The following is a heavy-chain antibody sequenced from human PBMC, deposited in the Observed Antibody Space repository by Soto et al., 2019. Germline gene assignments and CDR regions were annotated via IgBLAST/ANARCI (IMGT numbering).Heavy chain of an antibody. J-gene: IGHJ4*02. CDR1: GFTFSSYA. CDR3: AKVPGAYYDFWSGYYIDY. CDR2: ISGSGGST. D-gene: IGHD3-3*01. Sequence: GGSLRLSCAASGFTFSSYAMSWVRQAPGKGLEWVSAISGSGGSTYYADSVKGRFTISRDNSKNTLYLQMNSLRAEDTAVYYCAKVPGAYYDFWSGYYIDYWGQGTLVTVSS. V-gene: IGHV3-23*01.